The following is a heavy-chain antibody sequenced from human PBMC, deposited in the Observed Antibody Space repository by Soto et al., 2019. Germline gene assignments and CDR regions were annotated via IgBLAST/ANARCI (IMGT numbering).Heavy chain of an antibody. Sequence: QLVQSGPEVKKPGSSVKVSCKSVGDTFSSYAVSWVRQAPGQGLEWMGGIIPTFGTVNYAQKFQGRATITADESTRVSYMELSSLKSEDTAVYYCAREAGDYGHPYFDYWGQGTLISVSS. CDR2: IIPTFGTV. D-gene: IGHD3-10*01. CDR3: AREAGDYGHPYFDY. CDR1: GDTFSSYA. V-gene: IGHV1-69*01. J-gene: IGHJ4*02.